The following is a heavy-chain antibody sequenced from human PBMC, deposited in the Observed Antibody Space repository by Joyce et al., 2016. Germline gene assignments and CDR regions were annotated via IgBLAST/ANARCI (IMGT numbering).Heavy chain of an antibody. CDR2: VSGYNGHT. CDR1: GYSFVSYG. V-gene: IGHV1-18*04. J-gene: IGHJ3*02. Sequence: QGHLVQSGGEVKRPGASVRVSCKASGYSFVSYGISWVRQAPGQGLEWMGWVSGYNGHTKYGEKFTGRLALTTDASSSTAYMELRSLRSDDTAVYFCARQEYDFWTGADPLDIWGQGTVVTVSS. CDR3: ARQEYDFWTGADPLDI. D-gene: IGHD3-3*01.